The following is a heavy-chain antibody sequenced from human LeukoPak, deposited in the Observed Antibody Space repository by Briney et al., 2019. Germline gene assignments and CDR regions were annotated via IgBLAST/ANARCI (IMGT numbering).Heavy chain of an antibody. CDR2: ISYDGSNK. CDR3: AAGYCSSTSCPPLFDY. CDR1: GFTFSSYG. Sequence: GGSLRLSCAASGFTFSSYGMHWVRRAPGKGLEWVAVISYDGSNKYYADSVKGRFTISGDNSKNTLYLQMNSLRAEDTAVYYCAAGYCSSTSCPPLFDYWGQGTLVTVSS. D-gene: IGHD2-2*03. V-gene: IGHV3-30*03. J-gene: IGHJ4*02.